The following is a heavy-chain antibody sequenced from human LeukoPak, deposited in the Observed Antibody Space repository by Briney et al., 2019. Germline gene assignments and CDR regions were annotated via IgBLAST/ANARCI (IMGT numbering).Heavy chain of an antibody. V-gene: IGHV4-39*07. CDR1: AGSIISSSKF. CDR2: IYYSGST. CDR3: ARLSLRSYYDSSGYLDY. Sequence: SETLSLTCTVSAGSIISSSKFWGWIRQSPGKGLEWIGSIYYSGSTYYNPSLKSRVTILVDTSKNQFSLRLTSVTAADTAVYYCARLSLRSYYDSSGYLDYWGQGILVTVSS. J-gene: IGHJ4*02. D-gene: IGHD3-22*01.